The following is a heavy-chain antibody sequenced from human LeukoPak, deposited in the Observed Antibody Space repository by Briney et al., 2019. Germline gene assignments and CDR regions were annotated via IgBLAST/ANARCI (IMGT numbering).Heavy chain of an antibody. CDR2: IYPGDSDT. V-gene: IGHV5-51*01. J-gene: IGHJ3*02. Sequence: PGESLKISCKGSGYSFTSYWIGWVRQMPGKGLEWMGIIYPGDSDTRYSPSFQGQVTISADKSISTAYLQWSSLKASDTAMYYCARPNEGYCSSTSCYEYASDIWGQGTMVTVSS. CDR1: GYSFTSYW. CDR3: ARPNEGYCSSTSCYEYASDI. D-gene: IGHD2-2*01.